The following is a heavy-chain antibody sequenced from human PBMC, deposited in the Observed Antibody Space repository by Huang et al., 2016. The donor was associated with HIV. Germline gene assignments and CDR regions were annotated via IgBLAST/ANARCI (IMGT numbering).Heavy chain of an antibody. V-gene: IGHV4-59*01. J-gene: IGHJ5*02. CDR3: ASASIAARRWFDP. D-gene: IGHD6-6*01. Sequence: QVQLQESGPGLVKPSETLSLTCTVSGGSMSSYYWSWIRQPPGKGLEWIGYIYYSGSHNYNPSLKCRVTISVDTSKNQFSLRLSSVTAADTAVYYCASASIAARRWFDPWGQGSLVTVSS. CDR1: GGSMSSYY. CDR2: IYYSGSH.